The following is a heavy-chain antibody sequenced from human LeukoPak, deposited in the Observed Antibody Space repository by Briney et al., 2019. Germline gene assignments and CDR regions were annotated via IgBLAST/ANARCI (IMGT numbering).Heavy chain of an antibody. CDR3: ARDGRWFDP. CDR1: GYFISSGYY. V-gene: IGHV4-38-2*02. J-gene: IGHJ5*02. Sequence: PSETLSLTCNVSGYFISSGYYWGWIRQPPGKGLEWIGSIYHSGSTYYNPSLKSRVTMSIDTSKNQFSLKLISVTAADTAVYYCARDGRWFDPWGQGTLVTVSS. D-gene: IGHD1-14*01. CDR2: IYHSGST.